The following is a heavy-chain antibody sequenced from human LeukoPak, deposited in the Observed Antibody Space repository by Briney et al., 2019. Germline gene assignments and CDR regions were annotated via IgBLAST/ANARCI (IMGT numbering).Heavy chain of an antibody. D-gene: IGHD3-22*01. Sequence: PQTLSLTCTVSGGSISSGDYYWSWIRQPPGKGLEWIGYIYYSGSTYYNPSLKSRVTISVDTSKNQFSLKLSSVTAADTAVYYCARGRDYYDSSGYQGEFDYWGQGTLVTVSS. CDR3: ARGRDYYDSSGYQGEFDY. V-gene: IGHV4-30-4*01. CDR2: IYYSGST. J-gene: IGHJ4*02. CDR1: GGSISSGDYY.